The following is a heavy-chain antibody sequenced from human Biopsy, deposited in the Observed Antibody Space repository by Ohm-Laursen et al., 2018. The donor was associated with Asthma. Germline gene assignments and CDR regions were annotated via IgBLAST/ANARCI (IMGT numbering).Heavy chain of an antibody. CDR2: INSVFGTT. V-gene: IGHV1-69*13. CDR3: ARKAGSCISRTCYSLDF. Sequence: SVKVSCKSLGGTFNTYVIGWVRKAPGQGLEWVGGINSVFGTTTYPQKFQDRVTITADDSTSTVYMELSSLRSEDTAVYYCARKAGSCISRTCYSLDFWGQGTLVTVSS. J-gene: IGHJ4*02. D-gene: IGHD2-2*01. CDR1: GGTFNTYV.